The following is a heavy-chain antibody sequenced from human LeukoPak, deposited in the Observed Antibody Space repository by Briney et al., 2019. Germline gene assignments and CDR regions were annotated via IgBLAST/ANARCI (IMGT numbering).Heavy chain of an antibody. CDR1: GFTFSNAW. Sequence: GGSLRLSCAASGFTFSNAWMSWVRQAPGKGLEWVGRIKSKTDGGTTDYAAPVKGRFTISRDDSKNTLYLQMNSLKTEDTAVYYCTTAQTCYYDYVWGSYRCQYYFDYWGQGTLVTVSS. CDR2: IKSKTDGGTT. D-gene: IGHD3-16*02. J-gene: IGHJ4*02. CDR3: TTAQTCYYDYVWGSYRCQYYFDY. V-gene: IGHV3-15*01.